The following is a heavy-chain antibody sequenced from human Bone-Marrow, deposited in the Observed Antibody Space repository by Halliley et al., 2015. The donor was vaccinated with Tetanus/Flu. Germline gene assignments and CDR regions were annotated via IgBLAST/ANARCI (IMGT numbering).Heavy chain of an antibody. CDR2: IKRKIDGETT. CDR1: GFPFSDVW. D-gene: IGHD2-15*01. Sequence: SLRLSCAASGFPFSDVWMHWVRQAPGKAPEWAGRIKRKIDGETTDYAAPVKGRFTISRDDSKDTLYLRMNSLKTEDTAVYSCATGDCGGGSCHFFDFWGQGTLVTVSS. CDR3: ATGDCGGGSCHFFDF. V-gene: IGHV3-15*01. J-gene: IGHJ4*02.